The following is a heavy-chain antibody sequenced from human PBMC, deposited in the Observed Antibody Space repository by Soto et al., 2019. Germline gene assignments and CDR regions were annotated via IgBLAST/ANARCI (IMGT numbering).Heavy chain of an antibody. D-gene: IGHD3-10*01. J-gene: IGHJ3*01. CDR3: AKDPAGSTLGFFEA. CDR1: GFTFRSYG. Sequence: PGGSLRLSCTAAGFTFRSYGMHWVRQAPGKGLEWVAAISGDGSNQIYADSVKGRFTFSRDNSRNTLYLQMNSLRAEDTAIYYCAKDPAGSTLGFFEAWGQGTMVTVS. CDR2: ISGDGSNQ. V-gene: IGHV3-30*18.